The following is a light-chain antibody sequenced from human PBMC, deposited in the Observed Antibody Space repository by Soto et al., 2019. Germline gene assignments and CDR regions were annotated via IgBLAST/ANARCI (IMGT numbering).Light chain of an antibody. CDR2: DVT. V-gene: IGLV2-14*01. J-gene: IGLJ2*01. CDR3: SSFSSTLEGVI. CDR1: SSDVGNYNY. Sequence: QSALTQPASVSGSPGQSITISCTGTSSDVGNYNYVSWCQQHPGKAPKLMVYDVTNRPSGVSNRFSGSKSGNTASLTISGLQAEDEADYYCSSFSSTLEGVIFGGGTKLTVL.